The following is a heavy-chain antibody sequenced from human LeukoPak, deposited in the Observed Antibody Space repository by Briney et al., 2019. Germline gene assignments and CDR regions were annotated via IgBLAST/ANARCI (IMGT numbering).Heavy chain of an antibody. D-gene: IGHD6-6*01. V-gene: IGHV3-30-3*01. J-gene: IGHJ4*02. Sequence: ERSLRLSCAVSGFTFSTYAMHWVRQAPGKGLEWVAVISYDGSNKYYADSVKGRFTISRDNSKNTLYLQMNSLRAEDTAVYYCARGHLEQLALRFDYWGQGTLVTVSS. CDR2: ISYDGSNK. CDR3: ARGHLEQLALRFDY. CDR1: GFTFSTYA.